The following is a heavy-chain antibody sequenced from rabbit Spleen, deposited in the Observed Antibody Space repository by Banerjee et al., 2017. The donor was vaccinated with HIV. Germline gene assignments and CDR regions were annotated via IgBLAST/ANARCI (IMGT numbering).Heavy chain of an antibody. CDR1: GFSFSNKAV. D-gene: IGHD4-1*01. J-gene: IGHJ4*01. CDR3: ARETSGGWGVVLYYFRL. V-gene: IGHV1S45*01. CDR2: INTGSSGST. Sequence: QEQLVESRGGLVKPGGSLKLSCTASGFSFSNKAVMCWVRQAPGKGLEWIACINTGSSGSTNYASWAKGRFTISKTSSTTVTLQMTSLTAADTATYFCARETSGGWGVVLYYFRLWGPGTLVTVS.